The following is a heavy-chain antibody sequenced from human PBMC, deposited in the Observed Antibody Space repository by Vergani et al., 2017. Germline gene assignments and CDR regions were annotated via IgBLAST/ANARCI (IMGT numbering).Heavy chain of an antibody. CDR2: INPKNGGT. D-gene: IGHD1-26*01. J-gene: IGHJ5*02. CDR3: ARKYSGSYFGWFDP. CDR1: GYIFTGHY. Sequence: QVQLVQSGAEVKKPGASVKVSCKASGYIFTGHYIHWARQALGQGPEWMGWINPKNGGTNYAQKFQGRVTMTRDTSISTAYMELSSLRSEDTAVYYCARKYSGSYFGWFDPWGQGTLVTVSS. V-gene: IGHV1-2*02.